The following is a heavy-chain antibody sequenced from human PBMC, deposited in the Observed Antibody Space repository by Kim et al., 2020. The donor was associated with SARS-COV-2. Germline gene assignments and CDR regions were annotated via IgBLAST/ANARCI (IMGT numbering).Heavy chain of an antibody. J-gene: IGHJ5*01. CDR3: GKHDIGDGARTFDY. V-gene: IGHV3-7*01. D-gene: IGHD6-6*01. CDR2: INADGNEK. CDR1: GFSFSTYW. Sequence: GGSLRLSCVASGFSFSTYWMAWVRQAPGKGLEWVANINADGNEKYYVDSVKGRFTISRDNAENSLYLQISGLRDEDTAVYYCGKHDIGDGARTFDYWGRG.